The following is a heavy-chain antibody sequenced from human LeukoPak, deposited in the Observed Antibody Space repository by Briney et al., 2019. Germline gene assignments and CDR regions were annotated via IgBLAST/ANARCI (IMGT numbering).Heavy chain of an antibody. CDR3: ARAVDTAMATRRYYYYYMDV. D-gene: IGHD5-18*01. CDR2: ISAYNGNT. CDR1: GYTFTSYG. V-gene: IGHV1-18*01. Sequence: GASVKVSCKASGYTFTSYGISWVRQAPGQGLEWMGWISAYNGNTNYAQKLQGRVTMTTDTSTSTAYMELRSLRSDDTAVYYCARAVDTAMATRRYYYYYMDVWGKGTTVTVSS. J-gene: IGHJ6*03.